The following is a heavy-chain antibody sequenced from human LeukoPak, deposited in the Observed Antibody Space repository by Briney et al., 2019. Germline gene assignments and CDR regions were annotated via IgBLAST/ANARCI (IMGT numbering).Heavy chain of an antibody. CDR3: ATRVEAQGD. CDR1: GFTFSSYW. Sequence: GGSLRLSCAASGFTFSSYWMHWVRQAPGKGLVWVSRISGDGTTTTYADAVKGRFTISRDNAKNTVSLQMNSLRAEDTAVYYCATRVEAQGDWGQGTLVTVSS. J-gene: IGHJ4*02. CDR2: ISGDGTTT. D-gene: IGHD1-26*01. V-gene: IGHV3-74*01.